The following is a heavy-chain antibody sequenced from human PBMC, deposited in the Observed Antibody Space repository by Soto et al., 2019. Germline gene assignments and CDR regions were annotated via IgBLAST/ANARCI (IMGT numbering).Heavy chain of an antibody. V-gene: IGHV1-3*01. Sequence: QVHLVQSGAEVKKPGASVKVSCKASGYTFTSYAIHWVRQAPGQRLEWMGWINAGNGNTKYSQKFQGRVTITRDTSASTAYMELISLRSEDTAVYYCARGDFYDIHDYWGQGTLVTVSS. CDR3: ARGDFYDIHDY. J-gene: IGHJ4*02. D-gene: IGHD3-22*01. CDR1: GYTFTSYA. CDR2: INAGNGNT.